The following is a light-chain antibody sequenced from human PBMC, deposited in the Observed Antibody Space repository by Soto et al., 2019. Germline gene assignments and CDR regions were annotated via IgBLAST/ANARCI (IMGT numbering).Light chain of an antibody. V-gene: IGLV2-14*01. CDR3: TSYSRYRVLV. CDR1: SSDIGGYKY. Sequence: ALTQPASVSGSLGQSITISCTGTSSDIGGYKYVSWYQQHPGKAPKLIIFEVSNRPSGVSDRFSGSNSGDTASLTISGLQAEDEADYYCTSYSRYRVLVFGGGTKVTVL. J-gene: IGLJ3*02. CDR2: EVS.